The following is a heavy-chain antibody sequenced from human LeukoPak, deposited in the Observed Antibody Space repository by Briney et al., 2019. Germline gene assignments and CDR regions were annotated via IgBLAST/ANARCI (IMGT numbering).Heavy chain of an antibody. Sequence: SETLSLTCDVYGGSFSGYYWSWIRQPPGKGLEWIGSIYYSGSTYYNPSLKSRVTISVDTSKNQFSLKLSSVTAADTAVYYCAMSYYYDSSGYPWYFDLWGRGTLVTVSS. CDR3: AMSYYYDSSGYPWYFDL. J-gene: IGHJ2*01. CDR2: IYYSGST. CDR1: GGSFSGYY. V-gene: IGHV4-59*05. D-gene: IGHD3-22*01.